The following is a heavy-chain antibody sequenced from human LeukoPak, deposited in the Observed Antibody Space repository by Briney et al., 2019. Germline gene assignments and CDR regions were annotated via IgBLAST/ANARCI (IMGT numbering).Heavy chain of an antibody. CDR2: INHSGST. CDR1: GGSFSGYY. V-gene: IGHV4-34*01. J-gene: IGHJ4*02. D-gene: IGHD3-22*01. Sequence: SETLSLTCALYGGSFSGYYWSWIRQPPGKGLEWIGEINHSGSTNYNPSLKSRVTISVDTSKNQFSLKLSSVTAADTAVYYCARGRYYDSRFDYWGQGTLVTVSS. CDR3: ARGRYYDSRFDY.